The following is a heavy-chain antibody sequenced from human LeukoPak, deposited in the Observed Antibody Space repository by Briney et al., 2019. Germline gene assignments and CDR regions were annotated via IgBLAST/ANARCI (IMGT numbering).Heavy chain of an antibody. CDR3: ATSSHDLLDTDY. V-gene: IGHV4-34*01. CDR2: INHSGST. D-gene: IGHD3-22*01. CDR1: GGSFSGYY. Sequence: SETLSLTCAVYGGSFSGYYWSWIRQPPGKGLEWIGEINHSGSTNYNPSLKSRVTISVDTSKKQFSLKLSSVTAADTAVYYCATSSHDLLDTDYWGQGTLVTVSS. J-gene: IGHJ4*02.